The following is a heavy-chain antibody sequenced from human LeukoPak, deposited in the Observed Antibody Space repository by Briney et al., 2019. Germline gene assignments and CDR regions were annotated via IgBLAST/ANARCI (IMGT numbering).Heavy chain of an antibody. J-gene: IGHJ5*02. CDR3: ARPNFGTGIGWFDP. D-gene: IGHD1-1*01. V-gene: IGHV4-39*01. CDR2: IYYSGST. Sequence: WVRQPPGKGLEWIGSIYYSGSTYYNPSLKSRVTISVDTSKNQFSLKLSSVTAADTAVYYCARPNFGTGIGWFDPWGQGTLVTVSS.